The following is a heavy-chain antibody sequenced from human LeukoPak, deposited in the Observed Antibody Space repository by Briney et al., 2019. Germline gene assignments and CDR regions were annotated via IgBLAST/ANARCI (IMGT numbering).Heavy chain of an antibody. D-gene: IGHD3-3*01. CDR1: GGSFSGYY. J-gene: IGHJ5*02. Sequence: SETLSLTCAVYGGSFSGYYWTWIRQPPGKGLEWIGEINHSGSTNYNPSLKSRVIISVDTSKSQFSLKLSSVTAADTAIYFCARRGLRFLESVKYSWFDPWGQGTLVTVSS. V-gene: IGHV4-34*01. CDR2: INHSGST. CDR3: ARRGLRFLESVKYSWFDP.